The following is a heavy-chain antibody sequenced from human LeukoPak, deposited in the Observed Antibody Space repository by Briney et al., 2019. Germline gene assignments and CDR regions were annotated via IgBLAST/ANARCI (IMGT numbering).Heavy chain of an antibody. CDR2: ITGSGGFT. CDR1: GFPFSTYA. J-gene: IGHJ5*02. V-gene: IGHV3-23*01. Sequence: GGSLRLSCAASGFPFSTYAMNWVRQAPGKGLEWVSVITGSGGFTQYADSVKGRFTISRDNSKNTVYLQMNSLRAEDTAVYYCAKDVWWSVSWGQGTLVTVSS. D-gene: IGHD2-8*02. CDR3: AKDVWWSVS.